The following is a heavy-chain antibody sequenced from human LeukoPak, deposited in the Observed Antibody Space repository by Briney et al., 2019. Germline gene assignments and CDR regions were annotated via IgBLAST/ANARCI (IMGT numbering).Heavy chain of an antibody. V-gene: IGHV3-48*03. J-gene: IGHJ6*02. CDR2: ISSSGSTI. CDR1: GFTFSSYE. Sequence: GGSLRLSCAASGFTFSSYEMNWVRQAPGKGLEWVSYISSSGSTIYYADSVKGRFTISRDNAKNSLYLQMNSLRAEDTAVYYCAAWDIPRAVETTSYYYYYGMDVWGQGTTVTVSS. D-gene: IGHD2-21*02. CDR3: AAWDIPRAVETTSYYYYYGMDV.